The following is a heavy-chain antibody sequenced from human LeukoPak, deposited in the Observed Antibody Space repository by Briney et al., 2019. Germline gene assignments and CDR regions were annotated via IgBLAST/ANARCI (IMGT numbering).Heavy chain of an antibody. Sequence: SETLSLTCTVSGGSISSIIYYWGGIRQPPGKGLEWIGSIYYSGSTYYNPSLKSRVTISVDTSKNQFSLKLSSVTAADTAVYYCARQSLWFGELLPYYFDYWGQGTLVTVSS. CDR1: GGSISSIIYY. CDR2: IYYSGST. CDR3: ARQSLWFGELLPYYFDY. D-gene: IGHD3-10*01. V-gene: IGHV4-39*01. J-gene: IGHJ4*02.